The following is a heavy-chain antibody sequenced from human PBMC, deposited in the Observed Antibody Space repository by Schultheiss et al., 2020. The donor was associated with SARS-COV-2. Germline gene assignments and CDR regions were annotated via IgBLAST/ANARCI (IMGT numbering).Heavy chain of an antibody. D-gene: IGHD4-11*01. CDR1: GGSISSYY. Sequence: SETLSLTCTVSGGSISSYYWGWIRQPPGEGLEWIGNIYHSGSTYYNPSLKSRVTISVDTSKNQFSLKLSSVTAADTAVYYCARGTTTVPNYWGQGTLVTVSS. J-gene: IGHJ4*01. V-gene: IGHV4-59*12. CDR3: ARGTTTVPNY. CDR2: IYHSGST.